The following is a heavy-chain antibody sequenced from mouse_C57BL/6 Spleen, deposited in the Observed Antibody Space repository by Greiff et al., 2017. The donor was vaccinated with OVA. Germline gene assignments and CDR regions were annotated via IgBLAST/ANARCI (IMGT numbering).Heavy chain of an antibody. CDR1: GYTFTSYW. D-gene: IGHD1-1*01. Sequence: QVQLQQPGAELVKPGASVKLSCKASGYTFTSYWMHWVKQRPGQGLEWIGMIHPSSGSTNYNEKFKSKATLTVDKSSSTAYMQLSSLTSEDSAVEYCARPVVATRAMDYWGQGTSVTVSS. CDR2: IHPSSGST. J-gene: IGHJ4*01. V-gene: IGHV1-64*01. CDR3: ARPVVATRAMDY.